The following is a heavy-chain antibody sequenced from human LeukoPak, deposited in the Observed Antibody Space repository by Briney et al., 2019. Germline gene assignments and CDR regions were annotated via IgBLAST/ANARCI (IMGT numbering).Heavy chain of an antibody. J-gene: IGHJ4*02. V-gene: IGHV1-69*04. CDR3: ARYSDGGSSDYFDY. Sequence: EASVQVSCKASGGTFGSYAISWVRQAPGQGLEWMGRIIPILGIANYAQKFQGRVTITADKSTSTAYMELSSLRSEDTAVYYCARYSDGGSSDYFDYWGQGTLVTVSS. CDR1: GGTFGSYA. CDR2: IIPILGIA. D-gene: IGHD4-23*01.